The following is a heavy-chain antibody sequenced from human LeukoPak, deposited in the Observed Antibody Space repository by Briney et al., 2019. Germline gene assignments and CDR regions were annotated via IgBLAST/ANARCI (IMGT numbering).Heavy chain of an antibody. CDR3: ARTSPGYDSASYYFDY. D-gene: IGHD3-22*01. V-gene: IGHV4-59*01. J-gene: IGHJ4*02. CDR1: GGSISSYY. CDR2: IYYSGST. Sequence: PSETLSLTCTASGGSISSYYRSWIRQPPGKGLEWIGHIYYSGSTNHNPSLKSRVTISVDASKNQFSLKVSSVAAADTAVYYCARTSPGYDSASYYFDYWGQGTLVTVSS.